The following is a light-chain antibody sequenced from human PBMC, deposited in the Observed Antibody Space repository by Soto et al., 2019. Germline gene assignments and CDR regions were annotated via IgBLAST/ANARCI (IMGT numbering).Light chain of an antibody. CDR1: QTISSW. Sequence: DIQMTQSPSTLSGSVGDRVTITCRASQTISSWLAWYQQKPGKAPKLLIYKASTLKSGVPSRFSGSGDGTVFPLTISSLQPDDFATYYCQHYNSYSEAFGQGTKVELK. V-gene: IGKV1-5*03. CDR3: QHYNSYSEA. J-gene: IGKJ1*01. CDR2: KAS.